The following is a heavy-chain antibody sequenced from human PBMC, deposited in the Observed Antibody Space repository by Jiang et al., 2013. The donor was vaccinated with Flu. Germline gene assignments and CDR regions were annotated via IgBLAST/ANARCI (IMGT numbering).Heavy chain of an antibody. J-gene: IGHJ4*02. Sequence: VLLKPSETLSLTCAVYGGSFSGYYWSWIRQPPGKGLEWIGEINHSGSTNYNPSLKSRVTISVDTSKNQFSLKLSSVTAADTAVYYCARGRDSSGWYGIDPSVAGPNFDYWGQGTLVTVSS. CDR2: INHSGST. D-gene: IGHD6-19*01. CDR1: GGSFSGYY. V-gene: IGHV4-34*01. CDR3: ARGRDSSGWYGIDPSVAGPNFDY.